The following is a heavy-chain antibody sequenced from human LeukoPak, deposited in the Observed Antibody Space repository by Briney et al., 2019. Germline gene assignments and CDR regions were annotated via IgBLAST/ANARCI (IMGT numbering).Heavy chain of an antibody. Sequence: GGSLRLSCAASGFTFSSFSMNWVRQVPGKGLEWVSTVSAGGASTYYADSVKGRFTISRDNSKNTLYLQMNSLRAEDTAVYYCAKDYAVVPAAIQDAFDIWGQGTMVTVSS. V-gene: IGHV3-23*01. CDR2: VSAGGAST. CDR1: GFTFSSFS. D-gene: IGHD2-2*01. CDR3: AKDYAVVPAAIQDAFDI. J-gene: IGHJ3*02.